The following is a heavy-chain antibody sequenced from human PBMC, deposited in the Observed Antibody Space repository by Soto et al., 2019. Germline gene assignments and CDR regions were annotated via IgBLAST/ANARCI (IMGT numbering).Heavy chain of an antibody. CDR3: ARTPAAMITDRYNWFDS. V-gene: IGHV3-30*01. D-gene: IGHD3-16*01. Sequence: PVGSLRLSCVASGFTFADYAMHWVRRIPGKGLEWVAVISYSGDRQYYAESVKGRFTISRDNSKKTLYLQMFSLTSEDSAVFYCARTPAAMITDRYNWFDSWGPGTQVTVSS. J-gene: IGHJ5*01. CDR2: ISYSGDRQ. CDR1: GFTFADYA.